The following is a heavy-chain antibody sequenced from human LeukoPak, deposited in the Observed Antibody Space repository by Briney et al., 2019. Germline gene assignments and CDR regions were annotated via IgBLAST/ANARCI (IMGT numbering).Heavy chain of an antibody. D-gene: IGHD3-10*01. CDR2: ISSSSGGGI. J-gene: IGHJ6*03. Sequence: GGSLRLSCAASGLTLSDDYMSWIRQAPGKGLEWVTYISSSSGGGIYYADSVKGRFTISRDNAKNSLYLQINSLRAEDTAVYYCARDNPPMVRGVIEAYYMDVWGKGTTVTVSS. V-gene: IGHV3-11*04. CDR3: ARDNPPMVRGVIEAYYMDV. CDR1: GLTLSDDY.